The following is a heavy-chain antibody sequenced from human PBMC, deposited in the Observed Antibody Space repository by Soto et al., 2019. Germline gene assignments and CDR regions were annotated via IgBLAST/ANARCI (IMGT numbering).Heavy chain of an antibody. D-gene: IGHD3-10*01. CDR1: GFTFSDYF. J-gene: IGHJ5*02. CDR3: ARDLLVRPAVLDP. V-gene: IGHV3-11*01. CDR2: ISSSSNTI. Sequence: GGSLRLSCAASGFTFSDYFMAWIRQAPGKGLEWISYISSSSNTIYYADSVKGRFTISRDNAKNSLYLQMNSLRVDDTAVYYCARDLLVRPAVLDPWGQGTLVTVSS.